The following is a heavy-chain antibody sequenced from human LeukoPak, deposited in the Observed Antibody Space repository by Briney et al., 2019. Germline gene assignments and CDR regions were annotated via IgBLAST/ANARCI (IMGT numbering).Heavy chain of an antibody. Sequence: GGSLRLSCAVSGFTFSRYWMHWVRHAPGEGLVWVSHINTDGRTITYADSVKGRFTISRDNAKNTLYLQMNSLRAEDTAVYYCVRSAFLTTEFYFDYWGHGTLVTVSS. V-gene: IGHV3-74*01. CDR1: GFTFSRYW. D-gene: IGHD4-11*01. CDR2: INTDGRTI. J-gene: IGHJ4*01. CDR3: VRSAFLTTEFYFDY.